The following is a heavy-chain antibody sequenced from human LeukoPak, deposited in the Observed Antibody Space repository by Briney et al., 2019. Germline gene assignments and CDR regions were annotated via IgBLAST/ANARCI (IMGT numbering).Heavy chain of an antibody. CDR3: ARGKSDYSNY. CDR2: INSDGSST. J-gene: IGHJ4*02. D-gene: IGHD4-11*01. V-gene: IGHV3-74*01. CDR1: GLTFSGYD. Sequence: PGGSLRLSCAASGLTFSGYDMHWVRQAPGKGLVWVSRINSDGSSTSYADSVKGRFTISRDNAKNTLYLQMNSLRAEDTAVYYCARGKSDYSNYWGQGTLVTVSS.